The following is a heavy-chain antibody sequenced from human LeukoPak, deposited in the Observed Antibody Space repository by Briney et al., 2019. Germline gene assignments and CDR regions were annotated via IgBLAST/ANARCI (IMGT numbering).Heavy chain of an antibody. J-gene: IGHJ6*04. CDR2: IFYSGIT. V-gene: IGHV4-39*02. CDR1: GGSISNNYYY. CDR3: ARENGRYSSSWRTMDV. Sequence: RPSETLSLTCTVSGGSISNNYYYWGWIRQPPGKGLEWIGTIFYSGITNYNPSLKSRVIISLDTSKNHFSLKLSSVTAADTAMYYCARENGRYSSSWRTMDVWGKGTTVTVSS. D-gene: IGHD6-13*01.